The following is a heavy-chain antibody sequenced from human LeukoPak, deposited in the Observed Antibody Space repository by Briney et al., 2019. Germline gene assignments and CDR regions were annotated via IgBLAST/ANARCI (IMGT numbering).Heavy chain of an antibody. Sequence: GGSLRLSCAASGFTFRKYAFHWVRQAPGKGLEWVALISGDGNDKYYADSVKGRFTVSRDNSKNTLYLQMNSLRAEDTAVHYCAREGTFWRGYPYYHDYWGQGTLVTVSS. D-gene: IGHD3-3*01. CDR3: AREGTFWRGYPYYHDY. J-gene: IGHJ4*02. V-gene: IGHV3-30-3*01. CDR2: ISGDGNDK. CDR1: GFTFRKYA.